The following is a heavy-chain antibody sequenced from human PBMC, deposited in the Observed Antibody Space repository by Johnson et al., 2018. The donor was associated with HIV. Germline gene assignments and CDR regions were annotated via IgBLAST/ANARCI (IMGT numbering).Heavy chain of an antibody. D-gene: IGHD6-13*01. J-gene: IGHJ3*02. CDR2: ISKDGANN. CDR1: GFIFSNYP. Sequence: QVQLVESGGGVVQPGKSLRLSCAASGFIFSNYPMHWVRQAPGKGLEWVAVISKDGANNYHADSVKGRFTISRDNSKNTLYLQMNSLRAEDTAVYYCARVKQQVVRVGSDAFDIWGQGTMVTVSS. CDR3: ARVKQQVVRVGSDAFDI. V-gene: IGHV3-30*04.